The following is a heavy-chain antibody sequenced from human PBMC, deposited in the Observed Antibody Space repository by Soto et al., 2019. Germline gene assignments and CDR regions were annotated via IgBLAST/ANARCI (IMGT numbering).Heavy chain of an antibody. J-gene: IGHJ4*02. CDR2: INPSGGST. CDR3: ARGIAAAGRLDY. Sequence: GASVKVSCKASGYTFTSYYMHWVRQAPGQGPEWMGIINPSGGSTSYAQKFQGRVTMTRDTSTSTVYMELSSLRFEDTAVYYCARGIAAAGRLDYWGQGALVTVSS. V-gene: IGHV1-46*03. CDR1: GYTFTSYY. D-gene: IGHD6-13*01.